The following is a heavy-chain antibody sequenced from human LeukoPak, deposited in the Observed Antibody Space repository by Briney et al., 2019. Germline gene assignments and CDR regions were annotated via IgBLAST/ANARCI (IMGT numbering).Heavy chain of an antibody. D-gene: IGHD3-3*01. CDR2: IIPLFGSS. CDR1: GGTYSYFA. V-gene: IGHV1-69*06. J-gene: IGHJ6*03. CDR3: ARNHNYTDHYNHMDV. Sequence: ASVKVSCKASGGTYSYFAINWVRQAPGQGLEWMGGIIPLFGSSNYTHKFQGRVTFSADKSTNTVYMHLNSLGFEDTAVYYCARNHNYTDHYNHMDVWGRGTAITVSS.